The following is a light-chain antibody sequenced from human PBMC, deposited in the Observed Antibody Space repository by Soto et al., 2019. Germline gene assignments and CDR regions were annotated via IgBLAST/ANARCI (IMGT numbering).Light chain of an antibody. CDR1: QSVSSN. CDR2: GAS. J-gene: IGKJ1*01. Sequence: EIVMTQSPATLSVSPGERATLSCRASQSVSSNLAWYQQKRGQAPRLLIYGASTRATGIPARFSGSGSGTEFTLTISSLQSEDFAVYYWQQYNNWPRTFGQGTKVEIK. CDR3: QQYNNWPRT. V-gene: IGKV3-15*01.